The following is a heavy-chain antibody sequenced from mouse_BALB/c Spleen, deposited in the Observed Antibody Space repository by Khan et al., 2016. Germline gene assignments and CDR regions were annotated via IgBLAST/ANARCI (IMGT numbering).Heavy chain of an antibody. Sequence: QVQLQQSGAELVRPGASVTLSCKASGYTFSDYEMHWVKQTPVHGLKWIGAIDPETGGTAYNQKFKGQATLTAGRSSSTAYMELRSLTSEDSAVYYCTRKGIFYGNYDFDSWGQGTTLTVSS. CDR3: TRKGIFYGNYDFDS. CDR1: GYTFSDYE. V-gene: IGHV1-15*01. J-gene: IGHJ2*01. D-gene: IGHD2-1*01. CDR2: IDPETGGT.